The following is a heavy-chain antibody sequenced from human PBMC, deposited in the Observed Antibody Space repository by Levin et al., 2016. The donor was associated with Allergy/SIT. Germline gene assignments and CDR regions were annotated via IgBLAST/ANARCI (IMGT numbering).Heavy chain of an antibody. V-gene: IGHV1-2*02. D-gene: IGHD6-6*01. CDR1: GYTFTTYY. J-gene: IGHJ4*02. Sequence: ASVKVSCKASGYTFTTYYMHWVRQAPGQGLEWVGWINPNTGGAKYAQKFQDRVTMSRDTSITTAYMELNNLKSDDTAVYYCARDLAWQVVRYYFEYWGQGTLVTVAS. CDR3: ARDLAWQVVRYYFEY. CDR2: INPNTGGA.